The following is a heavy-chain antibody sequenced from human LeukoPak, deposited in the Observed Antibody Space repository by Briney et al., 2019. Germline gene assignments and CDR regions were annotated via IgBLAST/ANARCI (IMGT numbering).Heavy chain of an antibody. D-gene: IGHD6-13*01. V-gene: IGHV1-46*01. CDR1: GYTFTSYY. J-gene: IGHJ4*02. Sequence: ASVKVSCKASGYTFTSYYMHWVRQAPGQWLEWMGIINTSGGSTSYAQKFQGRVTMTRDTSTSTVYMELSSLRSEDTAVYYCARDLAPVGSSWYYFDYWGQGTLVTVSS. CDR2: INTSGGST. CDR3: ARDLAPVGSSWYYFDY.